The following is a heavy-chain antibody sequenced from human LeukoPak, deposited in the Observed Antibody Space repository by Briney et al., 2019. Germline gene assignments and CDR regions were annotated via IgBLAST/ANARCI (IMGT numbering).Heavy chain of an antibody. J-gene: IGHJ5*02. CDR3: ARDIVVVVAATGYNWFDP. CDR2: VYTSGST. CDR1: GGSISSGSYY. V-gene: IGHV4-61*02. D-gene: IGHD2-15*01. Sequence: SETLSLTCTVSGGSISSGSYYWSWIRQPAGKGLEWIGRVYTSGSTDYNPSLYSRVTISVDTSKNQFSLKLSSVTAADTAVYYCARDIVVVVAATGYNWFDPWGQGTLVTVSS.